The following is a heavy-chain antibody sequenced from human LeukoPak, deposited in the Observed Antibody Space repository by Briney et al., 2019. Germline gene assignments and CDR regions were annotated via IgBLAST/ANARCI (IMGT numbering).Heavy chain of an antibody. CDR2: INPYNGNT. J-gene: IGHJ6*03. V-gene: IGHV1-18*01. D-gene: IGHD3-3*01. CDR1: GHTFTSYG. Sequence: ASVKVSCKASGHTFTSYGINWVRQAPGQGLEWMGWINPYNGNTNYAQKLQGRVTMTTDTSTSTAYMELRSLRSDDTAVYYCARSIFGVVYYMDVWGKGTTVTVSS. CDR3: ARSIFGVVYYMDV.